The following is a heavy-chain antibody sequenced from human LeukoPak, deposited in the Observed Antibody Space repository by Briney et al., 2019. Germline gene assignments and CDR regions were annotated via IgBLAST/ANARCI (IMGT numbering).Heavy chain of an antibody. Sequence: PGGSLRLSCVASGFTFSNYWMHWVRQPPGKGLVWVSRIYVDGRTTNYADSVKGRFTISRDNTKNTLYLEMNSLRAEDTAVYYCVRDSRYCPDVWGQGTTVTVSS. D-gene: IGHD2-15*01. CDR2: IYVDGRTT. CDR3: VRDSRYCPDV. V-gene: IGHV3-74*01. CDR1: GFTFSNYW. J-gene: IGHJ6*02.